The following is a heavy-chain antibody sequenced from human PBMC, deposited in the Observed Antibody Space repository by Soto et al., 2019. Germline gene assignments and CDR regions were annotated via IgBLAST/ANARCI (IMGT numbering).Heavy chain of an antibody. J-gene: IGHJ5*02. V-gene: IGHV4-59*01. CDR3: ASFLDYDILTGYPVRWFDP. CDR2: IYYSGST. CDR1: GGSISSYY. Sequence: SETLSLTCTVSGGSISSYYWSWIRQPPGKGLEWIGYIYYSGSTNYNPSLKSRVTISVDTSKNQFSLKLSSVTAADTAVYYCASFLDYDILTGYPVRWFDPWGQGTLVTVSS. D-gene: IGHD3-9*01.